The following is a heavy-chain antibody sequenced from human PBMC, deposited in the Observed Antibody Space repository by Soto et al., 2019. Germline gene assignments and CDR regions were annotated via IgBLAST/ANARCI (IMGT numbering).Heavy chain of an antibody. D-gene: IGHD3-22*01. J-gene: IGHJ4*02. CDR1: GFTFSNAW. Sequence: GGSLRLSCAASGFTFSNAWMNWVRQAPGKGLEWVGRIKSKTDGGTTDYAAPVKGRFTISRDDSKNTLYLQMNSLKTEDTAVYYCTTDDYYDSSGYYFTFDYWGQGTLVTVSS. CDR2: IKSKTDGGTT. CDR3: TTDDYYDSSGYYFTFDY. V-gene: IGHV3-15*07.